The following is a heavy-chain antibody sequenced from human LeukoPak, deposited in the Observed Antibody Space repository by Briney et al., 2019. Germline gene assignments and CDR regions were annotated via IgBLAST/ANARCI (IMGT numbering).Heavy chain of an antibody. CDR2: IYSRGAT. V-gene: IGHV3-53*01. CDR3: ATAPSSIFDY. Sequence: PGGSLRLSCAASGFTVGNNYMSWVRQAPGKGLEWVSVIYSRGATYYADSVKGRFTISRDSSKNTQYLKMKGLGAEVKAVYYGATAPSSIFDYWGQGTLVTVSS. J-gene: IGHJ4*02. CDR1: GFTVGNNY. D-gene: IGHD2-2*01.